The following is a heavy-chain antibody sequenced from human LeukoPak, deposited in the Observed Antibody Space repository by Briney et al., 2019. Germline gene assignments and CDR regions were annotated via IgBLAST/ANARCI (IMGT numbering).Heavy chain of an antibody. J-gene: IGHJ6*03. CDR2: INPNSGGT. CDR3: ARAIEYYDILTGYYSGGYYYYYMDV. D-gene: IGHD3-9*01. CDR1: GYTFTGYY. Sequence: ASVKVSCKASGYTFTGYYMHWVRQAPGQGLEWMGWINPNSGGTNYAQKFQGRVTMTRDTSISTAYMELSRLRSDDTAVYYCARAIEYYDILTGYYSGGYYYYYMDVWGKGTTVTISS. V-gene: IGHV1-2*02.